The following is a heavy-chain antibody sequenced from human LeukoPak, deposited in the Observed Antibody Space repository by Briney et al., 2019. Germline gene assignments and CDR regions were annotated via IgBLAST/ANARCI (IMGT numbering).Heavy chain of an antibody. Sequence: ASVKVSCKASGYTFTGCYMHWVRQAPGQGLEWMGWINPNSGVTNYAQKFQGRVTMTRDTSISTAYMELSRLRSDDTAVYYCARDCSPYYYYSSGYYYVECFDYWGQGTLVTVSS. J-gene: IGHJ4*02. CDR1: GYTFTGCY. V-gene: IGHV1-2*02. CDR3: ARDCSPYYYYSSGYYYVECFDY. CDR2: INPNSGVT. D-gene: IGHD3-22*01.